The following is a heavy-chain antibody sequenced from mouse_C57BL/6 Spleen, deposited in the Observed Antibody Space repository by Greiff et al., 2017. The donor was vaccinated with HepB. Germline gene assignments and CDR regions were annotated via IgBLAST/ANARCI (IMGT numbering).Heavy chain of an antibody. CDR2: IDPNSGGT. Sequence: QVQLQQSGAELVKPGASVKLSCKASGYTFTSYWMHWVKQRPGRGLEWIGRIDPNSGGTKYNEKFKSKATLTVDKPSSTAYMQLSSLTSEDSAVYYCARAEGPYYYGSSSWYFDVWGTGTTVTVSS. J-gene: IGHJ1*03. V-gene: IGHV1-72*01. CDR1: GYTFTSYW. CDR3: ARAEGPYYYGSSSWYFDV. D-gene: IGHD1-1*01.